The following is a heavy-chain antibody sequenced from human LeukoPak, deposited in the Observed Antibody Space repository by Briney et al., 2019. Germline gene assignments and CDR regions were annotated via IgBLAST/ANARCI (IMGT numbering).Heavy chain of an antibody. V-gene: IGHV3-30*04. Sequence: PGRSLRLSCAASGFTFSTYAIHWVRQAPGKGLEWVAVISYDGSNKYYADSVTGRFTISRDNSKNTLYLQMNSLRGEDTAVYYRAKRESLSYWGQGTLVTVSS. CDR2: ISYDGSNK. J-gene: IGHJ4*02. CDR3: AKRESLSY. CDR1: GFTFSTYA. D-gene: IGHD3-16*02.